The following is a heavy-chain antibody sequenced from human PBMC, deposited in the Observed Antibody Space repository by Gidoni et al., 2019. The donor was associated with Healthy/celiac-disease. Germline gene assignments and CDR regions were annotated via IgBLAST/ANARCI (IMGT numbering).Heavy chain of an antibody. CDR3: AKDKEAMVTPRYFDY. D-gene: IGHD5-18*01. Sequence: EGQLLESGGGLVQPGGSLRLSCADSGFTFSGYAMSWGRQAPWKGLEWVAAISGSGGSTYYADSVKGRFNISRDNSKNTLYLQMNSLRAEDTAVYYCAKDKEAMVTPRYFDYWGQGTLVTVSS. CDR1: GFTFSGYA. J-gene: IGHJ4*02. CDR2: ISGSGGST. V-gene: IGHV3-23*01.